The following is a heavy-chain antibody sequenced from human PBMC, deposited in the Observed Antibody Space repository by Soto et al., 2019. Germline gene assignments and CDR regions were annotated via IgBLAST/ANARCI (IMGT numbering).Heavy chain of an antibody. CDR3: AKPEVGATQYYFDS. Sequence: PGGSLRLSCAASGFTFSNYAMSWVRQAPGKGLEWVSAISGSGGSRYYADSVKGRFTISRDDSKNTLYLQMNSLRAEDTAVYYCAKPEVGATQYYFDSWGQGTLVTVSS. D-gene: IGHD1-26*01. V-gene: IGHV3-23*01. CDR2: ISGSGGSR. J-gene: IGHJ4*02. CDR1: GFTFSNYA.